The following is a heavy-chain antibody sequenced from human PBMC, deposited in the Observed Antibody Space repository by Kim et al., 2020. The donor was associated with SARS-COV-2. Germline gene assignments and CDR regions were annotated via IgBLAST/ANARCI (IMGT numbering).Heavy chain of an antibody. V-gene: IGHV3-30*18. CDR2: ISYDGSNK. Sequence: GGSLRLSCAASGFTFSSYGMHWVRQAPGKGLEWVAVISYDGSNKYYADSVKGRFTISRDNSKNTLYLQMNSLRAEDTAVYYCAKDQWRWLQSNNWFDPWG. CDR1: GFTFSSYG. CDR3: AKDQWRWLQSNNWFDP. D-gene: IGHD5-12*01. J-gene: IGHJ5*02.